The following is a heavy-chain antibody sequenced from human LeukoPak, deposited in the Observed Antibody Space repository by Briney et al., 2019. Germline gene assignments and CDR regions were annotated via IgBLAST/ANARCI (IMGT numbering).Heavy chain of an antibody. Sequence: PGGSLRLSCAASGFTFDDYAMHWVRHAPGKGLEWVSAISGSGGSTYYADSVKGRFTISRDNSKNTLYLQMNSLRAEDTAVYYCAKPVSRITMIVVAPQAYAFDIWGQGTMVTVSS. CDR1: GFTFDDYA. J-gene: IGHJ3*02. D-gene: IGHD3-22*01. CDR2: ISGSGGST. CDR3: AKPVSRITMIVVAPQAYAFDI. V-gene: IGHV3-23*01.